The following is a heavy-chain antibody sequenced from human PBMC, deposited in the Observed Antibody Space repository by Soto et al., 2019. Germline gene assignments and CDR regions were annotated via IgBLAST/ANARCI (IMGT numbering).Heavy chain of an antibody. D-gene: IGHD1-1*01. CDR2: LYDVDGS. J-gene: IGHJ3*01. Sequence: DVQLVESGGGLMQPGKPLRLSCAASGLTVSGKKYVAWVRQAPGKGLEWVSALYDVDGSFYADSVKGRFTTSSDSSKTTVYRQMNGLGPDDTAVYYCATWHEREHAYDVWGQGTTVTVSS. CDR3: ATWHEREHAYDV. V-gene: IGHV3-53*01. CDR1: GLTVSGKKY.